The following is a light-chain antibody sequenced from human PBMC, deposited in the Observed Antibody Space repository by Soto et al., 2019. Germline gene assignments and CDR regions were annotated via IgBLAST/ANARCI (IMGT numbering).Light chain of an antibody. J-gene: IGKJ5*01. Sequence: EIVLTQSPGTLSLSPGERATLSCRASQSVPSDWLAWYRHKPGQAPRLLIYGASTRATGIPARFSGSGSGTEFTLTISSLQPEDFATYYCQQHGQWPITFGQGTRLEIK. CDR2: GAS. CDR3: QQHGQWPIT. CDR1: QSVPSD. V-gene: IGKV3-15*01.